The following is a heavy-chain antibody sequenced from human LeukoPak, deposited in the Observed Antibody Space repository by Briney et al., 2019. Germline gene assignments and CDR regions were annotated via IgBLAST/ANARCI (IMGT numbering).Heavy chain of an antibody. Sequence: VASVKASCKASGYTFTSYGISWVRQAPGQGLEWMGWISAYNGNTNYAQKLQGRVTMTTDTSTSTAYMELRSLRSDDTAVYYCATAYDSLNRGFQHWGQGTLVTVSS. D-gene: IGHD3-10*01. CDR3: ATAYDSLNRGFQH. CDR2: ISAYNGNT. V-gene: IGHV1-18*01. J-gene: IGHJ1*01. CDR1: GYTFTSYG.